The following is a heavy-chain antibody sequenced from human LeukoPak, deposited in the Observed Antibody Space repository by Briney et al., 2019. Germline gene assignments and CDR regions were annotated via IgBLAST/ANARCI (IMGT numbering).Heavy chain of an antibody. J-gene: IGHJ4*02. D-gene: IGHD1-26*01. CDR3: AKDLKGARGYFDY. CDR1: GFTFSIYG. Sequence: GGSLRLSCAASGFTFSIYGMHWVRQAPDKGLEGVAVISYDGSNKYYADSVKGRFTISRDNSKNTLYLQMDSLRAEDTAVYYCAKDLKGARGYFDYWGQGTLVTASS. V-gene: IGHV3-30*05. CDR2: ISYDGSNK.